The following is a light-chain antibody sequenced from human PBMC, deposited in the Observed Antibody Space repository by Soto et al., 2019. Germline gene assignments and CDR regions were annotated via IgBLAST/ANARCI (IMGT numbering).Light chain of an antibody. J-gene: IGKJ2*01. CDR1: QSVSSN. CDR3: QQYNNWPYT. V-gene: IGKV3-15*01. Sequence: EIVMTQSPATLSVSPGERATLSCRASQSVSSNLAWYQQKRGQAPRLLIYGASTRATGIPARFSGSRSGTEFTLTIRSLQSEDFGVYSCQQYNNWPYTFGQGTKLEIK. CDR2: GAS.